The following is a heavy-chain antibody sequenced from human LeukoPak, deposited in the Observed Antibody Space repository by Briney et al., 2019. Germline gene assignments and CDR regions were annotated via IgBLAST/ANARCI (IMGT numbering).Heavy chain of an antibody. CDR1: GGSISSYY. Sequence: SETLSLTCTVSGGSISSYYWSWIRQPPGKGLEWIGYIYYSGSTNYNPSLKSRVTISVDTSKNQFSLKLSSVTAADTAVYYCATAYCGGDCPDWYFDLWGRGTLVTVSS. J-gene: IGHJ2*01. D-gene: IGHD2-21*02. V-gene: IGHV4-59*01. CDR2: IYYSGST. CDR3: ATAYCGGDCPDWYFDL.